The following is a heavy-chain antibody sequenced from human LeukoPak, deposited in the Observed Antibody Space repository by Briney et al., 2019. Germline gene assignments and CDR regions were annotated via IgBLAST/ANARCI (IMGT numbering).Heavy chain of an antibody. V-gene: IGHV4-61*02. CDR1: GGSISSGSYY. CDR2: IYTSGST. CDR3: ARARGGSSSSGRDYFDY. Sequence: PSQTLSLTCTVSGGSISSGSYYWSWIRQPTGKGLEWIGRIYTSGSTNYNPSLKSRVTISVDTSKNQFSLKLSSVTAADTAVYYCARARGGSSSSGRDYFDYWGQGTLVTVSS. D-gene: IGHD6-6*01. J-gene: IGHJ4*02.